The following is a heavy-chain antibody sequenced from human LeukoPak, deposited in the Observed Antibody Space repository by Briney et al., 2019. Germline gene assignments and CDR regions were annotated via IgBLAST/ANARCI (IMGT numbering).Heavy chain of an antibody. CDR1: GYTFTGYY. J-gene: IGHJ4*02. Sequence: ASVKVSCKASGYTFTGYYMHWVRQAPGQGLEWMGRINPNSGGTNYAQKFQGRVTMTRDTSISTAYMELSRLRSDDTAVYYCARQSSSWYGSFLDYWGQGTLVTVSS. D-gene: IGHD6-13*01. CDR3: ARQSSSWYGSFLDY. CDR2: INPNSGGT. V-gene: IGHV1-2*06.